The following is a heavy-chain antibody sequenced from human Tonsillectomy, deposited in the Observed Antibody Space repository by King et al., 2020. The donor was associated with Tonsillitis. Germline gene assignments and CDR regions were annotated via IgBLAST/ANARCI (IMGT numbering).Heavy chain of an antibody. D-gene: IGHD3-22*01. CDR2: IYHSGST. V-gene: IGHV4-38-2*01. CDR3: ARVRGGNYYDSSGNLEY. Sequence: VQLQESGPGLVKPSETLSLTCAVSSYFISSGYYWGWIRQSPGKGLEWIGSIYHSGSTYYNPPLKSLVTISVDTSKNQFSLNQSSVTAADTAVYYCARVRGGNYYDSSGNLEYCGQRTLVTVSS. J-gene: IGHJ4*02. CDR1: SYFISSGYY.